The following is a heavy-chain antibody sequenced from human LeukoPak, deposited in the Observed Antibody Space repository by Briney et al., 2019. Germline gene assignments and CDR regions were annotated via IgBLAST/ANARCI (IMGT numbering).Heavy chain of an antibody. CDR1: GFTFSSYG. CDR2: IWYDGSNK. V-gene: IGHV3-33*03. Sequence: GGSLRLSCAASGFTFSSYGMHWVRQAPGKGLEWVAVIWYDGSNKYYADSVKGRFTISRGNAKSTLYLQMNNLRADDTAVYYCAGGRLVATSKAVAIDYWGQGTLVTVSS. CDR3: AGGRLVATSKAVAIDY. J-gene: IGHJ4*02. D-gene: IGHD5-12*01.